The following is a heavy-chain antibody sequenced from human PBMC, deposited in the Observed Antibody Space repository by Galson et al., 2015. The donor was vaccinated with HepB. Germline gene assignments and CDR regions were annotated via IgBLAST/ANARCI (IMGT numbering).Heavy chain of an antibody. Sequence: SLRLSCAASGFTFSSYSMNWVRQAPGKGLEWVSSISSSSSYIYYADSVKGRFTISRDNAKNSLYLQMNSLRAEDTAVYYCARDQGSGYYHYYYYGMDVWGQGTTVTVSS. CDR2: ISSSSSYI. D-gene: IGHD3-22*01. CDR1: GFTFSSYS. CDR3: ARDQGSGYYHYYYYGMDV. J-gene: IGHJ6*02. V-gene: IGHV3-21*01.